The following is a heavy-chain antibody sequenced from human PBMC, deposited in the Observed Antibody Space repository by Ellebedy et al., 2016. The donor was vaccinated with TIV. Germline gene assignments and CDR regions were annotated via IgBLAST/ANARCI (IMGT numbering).Heavy chain of an antibody. J-gene: IGHJ4*02. CDR3: ARDNSPDFDY. CDR2: ITGYNGNT. D-gene: IGHD2/OR15-2a*01. V-gene: IGHV1-18*01. CDR1: GGTFTSHA. Sequence: ASVKVSCXGPGGTFTSHAIAWVRQAPGQGLEWMGWITGYNGNTSYAQKFQGRVTMITDTPTNTAYLELRSLRSDDTAVYYCARDNSPDFDYWGQGTRVTVSS.